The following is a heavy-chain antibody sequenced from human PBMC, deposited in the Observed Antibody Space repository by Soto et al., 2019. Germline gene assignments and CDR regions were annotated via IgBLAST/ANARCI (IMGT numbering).Heavy chain of an antibody. J-gene: IGHJ1*01. CDR3: AREGGEYCSSTSCHQLGYFQH. CDR2: IWYDGSNK. D-gene: IGHD2-2*01. Sequence: QVQLVESGGGVVQPGRSLRLSCAASGFTFSSYGMHWVRQAPGKGLEWVAVIWYDGSNKYYADSVKGRFTISRDNSKNTLYLPMNSLRAEDTAVHYCAREGGEYCSSTSCHQLGYFQHWGQGTLVTVSS. CDR1: GFTFSSYG. V-gene: IGHV3-33*01.